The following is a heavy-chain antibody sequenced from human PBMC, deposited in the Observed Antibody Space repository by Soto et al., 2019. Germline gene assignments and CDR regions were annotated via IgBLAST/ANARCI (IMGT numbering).Heavy chain of an antibody. CDR3: ARVGRTTYYYYGMDV. J-gene: IGHJ6*02. D-gene: IGHD2-2*01. CDR1: GGTFSSYA. Sequence: EASVKVSSKASGGTFSSYAISWVRQAPGQGLEWMGGIIPIFGTANYAQKLQGRDTITADERTSTAYMELSSLRSEDTAVYYCARVGRTTYYYYGMDVWGQGTTVTVSS. V-gene: IGHV1-69*13. CDR2: IIPIFGTA.